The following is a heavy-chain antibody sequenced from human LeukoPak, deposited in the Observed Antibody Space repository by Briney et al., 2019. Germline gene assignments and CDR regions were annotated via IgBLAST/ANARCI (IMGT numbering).Heavy chain of an antibody. CDR3: ARHRPATPFDY. CDR2: TYYSGST. CDR1: GGSISSSSYY. Sequence: SETLSLTCTVSGGSISSSSYYWGWIRQPPGKELEWIGSTYYSGSTYYNPSLKSRVTISVDTSKNQFSLKLSSVTAADTAVYYCARHRPATPFDYWGQGTLVTVSS. V-gene: IGHV4-39*01. J-gene: IGHJ4*02.